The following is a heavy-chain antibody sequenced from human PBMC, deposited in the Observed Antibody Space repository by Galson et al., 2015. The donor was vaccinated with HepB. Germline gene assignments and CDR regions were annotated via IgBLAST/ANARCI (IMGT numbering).Heavy chain of an antibody. D-gene: IGHD3-10*01. CDR1: GYTFTSYA. Sequence: SVKVSCKASGYTFTSYAMHWVRQAPGQRLEWMGWINAGNGNTKYSQKFQGRVTITRDTSASTAYMELSSLRSEDTAVYYCAREGGRGLVNDYWGQGTLVTVSS. CDR2: INAGNGNT. V-gene: IGHV1-3*01. CDR3: AREGGRGLVNDY. J-gene: IGHJ4*02.